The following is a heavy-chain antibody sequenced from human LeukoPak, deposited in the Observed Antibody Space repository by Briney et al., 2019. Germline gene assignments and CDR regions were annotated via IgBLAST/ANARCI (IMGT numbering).Heavy chain of an antibody. V-gene: IGHV3-13*01. CDR1: GFTFSNYN. CDR3: ARVLRIDDYNYFDY. CDR2: IGTAGDT. J-gene: IGHJ4*02. D-gene: IGHD5-24*01. Sequence: GGSLRLSCAASGFTFSNYNMHWVRQGTGKGLEWVSGIGTAGDTYYPASVRGRFTISRENAENSLYLQMNSLRAGDTAVYYCARVLRIDDYNYFDYWGQGTLVTVSS.